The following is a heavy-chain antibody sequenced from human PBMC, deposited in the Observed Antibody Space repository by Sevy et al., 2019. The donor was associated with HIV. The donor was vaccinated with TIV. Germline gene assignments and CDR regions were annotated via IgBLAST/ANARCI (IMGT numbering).Heavy chain of an antibody. CDR3: ASGDTTMITDLDY. D-gene: IGHD5-18*01. J-gene: IGHJ4*02. V-gene: IGHV3-23*01. CDR1: GFTFSNYA. CDR2: INNGGST. Sequence: GVLRLSCGASGFTFSNYAMSWVRQAPGKGPEWVSGINNGGSTYYADSVKGRFTISRDNSKKMVFLQMNSLRAEDTAVYYCASGDTTMITDLDYWGQGALVTVSS.